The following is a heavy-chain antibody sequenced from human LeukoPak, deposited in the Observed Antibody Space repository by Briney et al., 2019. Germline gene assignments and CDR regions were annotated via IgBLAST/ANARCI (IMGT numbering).Heavy chain of an antibody. CDR2: IRYDGSNK. D-gene: IGHD2-2*01. V-gene: IGHV3-30*02. Sequence: AGGSLRLSCAASGFTFSSYGMHWVRQAPGKGLEWVAFIRYDGSNKYYADSVKGRFTISRDNSKNTLYLQMNSLRAEDTAVYYCAKEKYRGNPRYYYYMDVWGKGTTVTVSS. CDR1: GFTFSSYG. CDR3: AKEKYRGNPRYYYYMDV. J-gene: IGHJ6*03.